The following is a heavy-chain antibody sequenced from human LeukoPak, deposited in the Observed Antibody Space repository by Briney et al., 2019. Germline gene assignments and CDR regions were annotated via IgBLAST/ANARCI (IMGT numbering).Heavy chain of an antibody. Sequence: GGSLRLSCEASGFTFSSHNMHWVRQAPGKGLEWVSYISSSGSTIYYADSVKGRFTISRDNAKNSVFLQMNSLRVEDTAVYYCARSWLAVAGPEYWGQGTLVTVSS. CDR3: ARSWLAVAGPEY. J-gene: IGHJ4*02. CDR1: GFTFSSHN. CDR2: ISSSGSTI. V-gene: IGHV3-48*03. D-gene: IGHD6-19*01.